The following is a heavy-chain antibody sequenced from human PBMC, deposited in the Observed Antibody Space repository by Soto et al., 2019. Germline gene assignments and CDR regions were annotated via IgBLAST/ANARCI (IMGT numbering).Heavy chain of an antibody. V-gene: IGHV3-48*03. Sequence: GSLRLSYAAYGFTFSSYDMNWVRQAPGKGLEWLSYISSSGDTKNYADSVQGRFTVSRDSAKNSLYLQMNSLRTEDTAVYYCVRGTIVGATFTYWGQGTLVTVSS. CDR1: GFTFSSYD. J-gene: IGHJ4*02. CDR2: ISSSGDTK. CDR3: VRGTIVGATFTY. D-gene: IGHD1-26*01.